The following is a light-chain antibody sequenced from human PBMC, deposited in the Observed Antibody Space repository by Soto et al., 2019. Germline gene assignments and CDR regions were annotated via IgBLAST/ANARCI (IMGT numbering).Light chain of an antibody. CDR1: QGIRKD. CDR2: GIS. CDR3: LQDSSNPYT. Sequence: IQMTQSPSSLSASVGDRVTITCRASQGIRKDLGWYQQKPGNAPKLLIYGISTLQSGVPSRFSGSGSGTEFTLTISSLQPEDFATYYCLQDSSNPYTFGQGTKLEIK. V-gene: IGKV1-6*01. J-gene: IGKJ2*01.